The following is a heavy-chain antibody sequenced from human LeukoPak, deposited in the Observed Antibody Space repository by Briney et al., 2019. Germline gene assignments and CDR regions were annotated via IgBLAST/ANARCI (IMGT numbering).Heavy chain of an antibody. V-gene: IGHV4-4*02. CDR1: GGSISSSNW. J-gene: IGHJ4*02. Sequence: PSGTLSLTCAVSGGSISSSNWWSWVRQPPGKGLEWIGEIYHSGSTNHNPSLKSRVTISVDTSKNQFSLKLSSVTAADTAVYYCARVVDTAMPHMDYWGQGTLVTVSS. CDR3: ARVVDTAMPHMDY. CDR2: IYHSGST. D-gene: IGHD5-18*01.